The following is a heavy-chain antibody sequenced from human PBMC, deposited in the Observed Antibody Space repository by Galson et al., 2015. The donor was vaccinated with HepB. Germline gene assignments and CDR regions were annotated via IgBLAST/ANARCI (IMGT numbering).Heavy chain of an antibody. CDR1: GFTFSSYA. CDR3: ARGGGAWELPVYYYYGMDV. V-gene: IGHV3-64*01. Sequence: SLRLSCAASGFTFSSYAMHWVRQAPGKGLEYVSAISSNGGSTYYANSVKGRFTISRDNSKNTLYLQMGSLRAEDMAVYYCARGGGAWELPVYYYYGMDVWGQGTTVTVSS. D-gene: IGHD1-26*01. CDR2: ISSNGGST. J-gene: IGHJ6*02.